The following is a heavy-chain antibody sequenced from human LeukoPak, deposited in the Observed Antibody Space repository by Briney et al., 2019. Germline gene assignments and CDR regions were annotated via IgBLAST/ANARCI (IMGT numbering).Heavy chain of an antibody. D-gene: IGHD1-26*01. CDR3: AGGGSYLRYYFDF. J-gene: IGHJ4*02. V-gene: IGHV4-59*12. Sequence: PSETLSLTCTVSGASISSYYWNWIRQPPGKGLEWIGYIYYSGNTNYNPSLKSRVTMSVDTSKNQFSLKVTSVTAADTAVYYCAGGGSYLRYYFDFWGQGTLVTVSS. CDR1: GASISSYY. CDR2: IYYSGNT.